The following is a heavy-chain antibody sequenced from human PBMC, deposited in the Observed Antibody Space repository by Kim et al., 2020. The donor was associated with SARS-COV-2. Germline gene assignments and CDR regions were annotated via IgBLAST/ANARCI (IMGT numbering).Heavy chain of an antibody. CDR2: IWYDGSNK. J-gene: IGHJ6*02. D-gene: IGHD2-2*01. V-gene: IGHV3-33*06. CDR3: AKAPFWGSYCISTSSYHEDYYGMVV. Sequence: GGSLRLSCAASGFTFSSYGMHWVRQAPGKGLEWVAGIWYDGSNKYYADSVKGRFTISRDNSKNTLYLQMNSLRAEDTAVYYCAKAPFWGSYCISTSSYHEDYYGMVVVGQGNTVTVSS. CDR1: GFTFSSYG.